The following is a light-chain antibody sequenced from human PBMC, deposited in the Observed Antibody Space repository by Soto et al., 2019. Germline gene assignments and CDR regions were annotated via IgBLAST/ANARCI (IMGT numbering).Light chain of an antibody. Sequence: EIVMTQSPATLSVSPGERATLSCRASQSINTNLAWYQQKPGQTPSLLIYGASTRATGIPARLSGSGSGTEFTLSNSSLQSEAFVVDYCQQYNNWPLTFGGGTKVQIK. V-gene: IGKV3D-15*01. CDR1: QSINTN. CDR2: GAS. J-gene: IGKJ4*01. CDR3: QQYNNWPLT.